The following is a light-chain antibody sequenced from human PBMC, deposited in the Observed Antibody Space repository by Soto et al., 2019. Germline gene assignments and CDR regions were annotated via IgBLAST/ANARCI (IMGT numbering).Light chain of an antibody. CDR1: QSVSNNY. CDR2: GAS. CDR3: QQYDASPRT. J-gene: IGKJ1*01. Sequence: EVVLTQSPGTLSLSPRERATLSCRASQSVSNNYLAWYQHKPGQAPRLLIYGASNRAPGIPDRFSGSGSGPDFTLSISRLEPEDFAVYYCQQYDASPRTFGEGTLVDVK. V-gene: IGKV3-20*01.